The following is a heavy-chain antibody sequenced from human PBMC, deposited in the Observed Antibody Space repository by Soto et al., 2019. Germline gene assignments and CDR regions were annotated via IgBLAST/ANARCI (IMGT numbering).Heavy chain of an antibody. D-gene: IGHD2-15*01. Sequence: QVQLVQSGAEVKKPGASVKVSCKASGYTFTGYYMHWVRQAPGQGLEWMGWINPNSGGTNYAQKFQGWVTMTRDTSISTADMELSRLRSDDTAVYYCARDGCSGGSCYSGMNYYYYHYMDVWGKGTTVTVSS. V-gene: IGHV1-2*04. CDR2: INPNSGGT. CDR1: GYTFTGYY. CDR3: ARDGCSGGSCYSGMNYYYYHYMDV. J-gene: IGHJ6*03.